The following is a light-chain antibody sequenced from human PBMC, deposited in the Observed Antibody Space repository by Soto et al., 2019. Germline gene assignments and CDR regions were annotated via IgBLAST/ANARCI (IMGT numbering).Light chain of an antibody. CDR2: AAS. V-gene: IGKV1-27*01. Sequence: DIQMTQSPSSLSASVGDTVTITCRASQGISNYLASYQQKPGQVPNLLIYAASTLQSGVPTRFSGSESGTDFTLTISSLRPEDVATYYCQKYNNAPRTFGQGTKVEI. J-gene: IGKJ1*01. CDR1: QGISNY. CDR3: QKYNNAPRT.